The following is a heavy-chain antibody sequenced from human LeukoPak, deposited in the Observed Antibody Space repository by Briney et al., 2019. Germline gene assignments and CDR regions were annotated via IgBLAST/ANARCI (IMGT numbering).Heavy chain of an antibody. Sequence: GASVKVSCKASGYTFTGYYMHWVRQAPGQGLEWMGWINPNNGGTHYAQKFQGRVTMTRDTSISTAYMELSSLRSEDTAVYYCARVPPHRRSSSSLSWFDPWGQGTLVTVSS. D-gene: IGHD6-6*01. CDR1: GYTFTGYY. V-gene: IGHV1-2*02. CDR2: INPNNGGT. CDR3: ARVPPHRRSSSSLSWFDP. J-gene: IGHJ5*02.